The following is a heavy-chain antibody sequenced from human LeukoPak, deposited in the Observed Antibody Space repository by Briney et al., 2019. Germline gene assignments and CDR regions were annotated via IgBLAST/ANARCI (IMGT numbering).Heavy chain of an antibody. D-gene: IGHD3-10*01. V-gene: IGHV3-30*04. CDR1: GFTFSSYA. CDR3: ARDTVRSVLLWFGELVY. J-gene: IGHJ4*02. Sequence: PGRSLRLSCAASGFTFSSYAMHWVRQAPGKGLEWVAVISYDGSNKYYADSVKGRFTISRDNSKNTLYLQMNSLRAEDTAVCYCARDTVRSVLLWFGELVYWGQGTLVTVSS. CDR2: ISYDGSNK.